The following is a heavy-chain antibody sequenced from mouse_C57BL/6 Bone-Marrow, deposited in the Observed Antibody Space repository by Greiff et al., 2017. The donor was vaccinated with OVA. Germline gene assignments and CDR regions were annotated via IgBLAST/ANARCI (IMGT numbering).Heavy chain of an antibody. Sequence: QVQLQQSGAELARPGASVKLSCKASGYTFTSYGISWVKQRPGQGLEWIGEIYPRSGNTYYNEKFKGKATLTADKSSSTAYMELRSLTSEDSAVYFCARYYGSSLLYWYFDVWGTGTTVTVSS. J-gene: IGHJ1*03. CDR2: IYPRSGNT. D-gene: IGHD1-1*01. V-gene: IGHV1-81*01. CDR1: GYTFTSYG. CDR3: ARYYGSSLLYWYFDV.